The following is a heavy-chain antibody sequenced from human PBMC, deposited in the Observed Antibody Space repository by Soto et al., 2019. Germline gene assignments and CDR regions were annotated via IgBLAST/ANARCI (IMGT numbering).Heavy chain of an antibody. J-gene: IGHJ4*02. V-gene: IGHV3-23*01. D-gene: IGHD6-19*01. CDR3: AKAPSSGWYYFDY. Sequence: PGGSLRLSCAASGFSFSSYAMSWVRQAPGKGLEWVSAISGSGGSTYYADSVKGRFTISRDNSKNTLYLQMNSLRAEDTAVYYCAKAPSSGWYYFDYWGRGTLVTVSS. CDR1: GFSFSSYA. CDR2: ISGSGGST.